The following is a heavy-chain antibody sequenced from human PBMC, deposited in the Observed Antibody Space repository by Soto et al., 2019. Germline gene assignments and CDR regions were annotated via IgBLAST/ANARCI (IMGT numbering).Heavy chain of an antibody. CDR2: IYYSGGT. CDR3: ARHRMVYYDSSGYYPSGGMDV. D-gene: IGHD3-22*01. CDR1: GGSISSSSYY. J-gene: IGHJ6*02. V-gene: IGHV4-39*01. Sequence: QLQLQESGPGLVKPSETLSLTCTVSGGSISSSSYYWGWIRQPPGKGLEWIGSIYYSGGTYYNPSLKSRVTIAVDTSKHQFSLKLSSLTAADTAVYSCARHRMVYYDSSGYYPSGGMDVWGQGTTVTVSS.